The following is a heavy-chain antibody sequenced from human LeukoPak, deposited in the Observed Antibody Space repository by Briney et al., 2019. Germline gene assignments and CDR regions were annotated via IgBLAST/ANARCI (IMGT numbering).Heavy chain of an antibody. CDR2: IYSGGST. CDR1: GFTVSSNY. CDR3: ARQTTVVTPVEDY. V-gene: IGHV3-66*04. J-gene: IGHJ4*02. D-gene: IGHD4-23*01. Sequence: PGGSLRLSCAASGFTVSSNYMSWVRQAPGKGLEWVSVIYSGGSTYYADSVKGRFTISRDNSKNTLYPQMNSLRAEDTAVYYCARQTTVVTPVEDYWGQGTLVTVSS.